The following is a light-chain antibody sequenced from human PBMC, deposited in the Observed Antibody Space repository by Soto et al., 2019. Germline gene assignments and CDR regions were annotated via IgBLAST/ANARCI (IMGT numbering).Light chain of an antibody. J-gene: IGLJ1*01. Sequence: QSVLTQPASVSGSPGQSITISCTGTSSDVGGCNYVSWYQLHPGKAPKLILYEVTTRPSGVSDRFSGSKFGNTASLTISALQAEDEADYYCSSYTSSTAYGFGTGTKV. V-gene: IGLV2-14*01. CDR2: EVT. CDR3: SSYTSSTAYG. CDR1: SSDVGGCNY.